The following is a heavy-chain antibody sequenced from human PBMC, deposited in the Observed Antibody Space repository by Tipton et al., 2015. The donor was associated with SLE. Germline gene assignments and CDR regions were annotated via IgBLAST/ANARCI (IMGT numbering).Heavy chain of an antibody. CDR3: ARHGYSDYGIDY. CDR2: VHYGGST. Sequence: TLSLTCNVSGGSISSSPYYWGWIRHSPGKGLGWIGSVHYGGSTYYNPTLKSRVAFSVHTSKNQFSLKLTSVTAADTAVYYCARHGYSDYGIDYWGQGTLVTVSS. V-gene: IGHV4-39*07. D-gene: IGHD4-11*01. CDR1: GGSISSSPYY. J-gene: IGHJ4*02.